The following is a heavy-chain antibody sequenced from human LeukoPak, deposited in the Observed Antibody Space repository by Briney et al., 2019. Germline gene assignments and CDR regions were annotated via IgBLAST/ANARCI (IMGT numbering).Heavy chain of an antibody. CDR1: GFTFSSHS. J-gene: IGHJ4*02. CDR3: ARGAYYYED. V-gene: IGHV3-48*01. Sequence: GGSLRLSCAASGFTFSSHSMNWVRQAPGKGLEWVSYISSSSSSTIYYADSVKGRFTISRDNAKNSLYLQMNSLRAEDTAVYYCARGAYYYEDWGQGTLVTVSS. CDR2: ISSSSSSTI. D-gene: IGHD3-22*01.